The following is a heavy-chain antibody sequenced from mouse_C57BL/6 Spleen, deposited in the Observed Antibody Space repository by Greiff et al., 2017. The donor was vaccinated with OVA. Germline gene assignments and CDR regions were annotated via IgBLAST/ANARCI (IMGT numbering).Heavy chain of an antibody. V-gene: IGHV1-85*01. CDR2: IYPRDGST. D-gene: IGHD1-1*01. J-gene: IGHJ2*01. CDR1: GYTFTSYD. Sequence: QVQLKESGPELVKPGASVKLSCKASGYTFTSYDINWVKQRPGKGLEWIGWIYPRDGSTKYNEKFKGKATLTVDTSSSTAYMEIHSLTSEDSAVYFCARWDSIYYGSSYDYFDYWGQGTTLTVSS. CDR3: ARWDSIYYGSSYDYFDY.